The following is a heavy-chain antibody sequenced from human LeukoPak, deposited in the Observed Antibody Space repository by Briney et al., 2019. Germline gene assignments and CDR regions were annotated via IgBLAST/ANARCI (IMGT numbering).Heavy chain of an antibody. V-gene: IGHV3-30*02. CDR3: AKDSSGSYPRYFFDS. CDR2: IRYDGTIK. D-gene: IGHD3-10*01. Sequence: PGGSLRHSCAASGFTFSYYGIHWVRHAPGKGLEWVAFIRYDGTIKTHADSVKGRFTISRDNSKNTLYLQMNSLRGEGTAVYYCAKDSSGSYPRYFFDSWGQGTLVTVSS. J-gene: IGHJ4*02. CDR1: GFTFSYYG.